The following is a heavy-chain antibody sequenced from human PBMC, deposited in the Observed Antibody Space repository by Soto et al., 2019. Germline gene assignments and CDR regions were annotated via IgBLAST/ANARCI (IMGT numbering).Heavy chain of an antibody. CDR3: TRECSYSGWFDY. V-gene: IGHV4-59*01. D-gene: IGHD6-19*01. CDR2: IYDSGNT. Sequence: SETLSLTCTVSGGSISGYYWSWIRQSPGKGLEWIGYIYDSGNTNYNPSLKSRVTISLDTSNNQFSLKLSSVTAADTAVYYCTRECSYSGWFDYGGQGTVVTVSS. J-gene: IGHJ4*02. CDR1: GGSISGYY.